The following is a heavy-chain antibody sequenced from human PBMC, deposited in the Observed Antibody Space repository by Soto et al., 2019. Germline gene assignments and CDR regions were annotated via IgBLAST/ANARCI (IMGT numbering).Heavy chain of an antibody. J-gene: IGHJ6*02. V-gene: IGHV5-51*01. CDR3: ARHEAQTPYYYYGMDV. CDR1: GYSFTSYW. CDR2: IYPGDSDT. Sequence: GESLKISCKGSGYSFTSYWIGWVRQMPGKGLEWMGIIYPGDSDTRYSPSFQGQVTISADKSISTAYLQWSSLKASDTAMYYCARHEAQTPYYYYGMDVWGQGTTVTVSS.